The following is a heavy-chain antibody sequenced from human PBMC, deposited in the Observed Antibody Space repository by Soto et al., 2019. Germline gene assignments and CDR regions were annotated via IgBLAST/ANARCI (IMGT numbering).Heavy chain of an antibody. CDR2: IWYDGSNK. CDR3: AKCSGGRASGPSDY. D-gene: IGHD3-10*02. Sequence: QVQLVESGGGVVQPGRSLRLSCAASGFTFSSYGMHWVRQAPGKGLEWVAVIWYDGSNKYYADSVKGRFTISRDNSKNTLYLQMNSLRAEDTAVYYCAKCSGGRASGPSDYWGQGTLVTVSS. CDR1: GFTFSSYG. V-gene: IGHV3-33*06. J-gene: IGHJ4*02.